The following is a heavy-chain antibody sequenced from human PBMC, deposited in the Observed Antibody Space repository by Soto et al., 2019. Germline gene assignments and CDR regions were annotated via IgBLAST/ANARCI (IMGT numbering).Heavy chain of an antibody. CDR1: GFTFSSYA. CDR2: ITPGGVTT. D-gene: IGHD5-12*01. J-gene: IGHJ4*02. Sequence: EVQLLESGGDLVQPGGSLRLSCSASGFTFSSYAMSWVRQAPGKGLEWVSAITPGGVTTYYADSMKGRFTISRDNSKNTLYLQMSSLRAEDTAVYYCAKVGRGVATHGDFDYWGQGTLVTVSS. CDR3: AKVGRGVATHGDFDY. V-gene: IGHV3-23*01.